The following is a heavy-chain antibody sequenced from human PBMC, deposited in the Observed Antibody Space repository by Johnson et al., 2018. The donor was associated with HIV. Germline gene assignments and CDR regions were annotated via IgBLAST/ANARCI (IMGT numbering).Heavy chain of an antibody. J-gene: IGHJ3*02. D-gene: IGHD2-2*01. Sequence: QVQLVESGGGVVQPGRSLRLSCEASGFTFSSYDMHWVRQAPGKGLEWVAVVSYDGSERYYADSVKGRFTISRDSSKNTLYLQMNSLRAEDTAVYYCARGGVVHDAFDMWGQGTMVTVSS. CDR2: VSYDGSER. CDR3: ARGGVVHDAFDM. V-gene: IGHV3-30*03. CDR1: GFTFSSYD.